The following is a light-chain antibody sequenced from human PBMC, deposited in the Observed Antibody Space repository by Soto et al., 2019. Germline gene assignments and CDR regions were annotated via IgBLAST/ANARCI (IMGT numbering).Light chain of an antibody. CDR2: DAS. CDR1: QSVSSY. CDR3: QQRSNWPPIT. V-gene: IGKV3-11*01. Sequence: EIVLTQSRATLSLSPWERATLSCMASQSVSSYLAWYQQKPGQAPRLLIYDASNRATGIPARFSGSGSGTDFTLTISSLEPEDFAVYYCQQRSNWPPITFGQGTRLEIK. J-gene: IGKJ5*01.